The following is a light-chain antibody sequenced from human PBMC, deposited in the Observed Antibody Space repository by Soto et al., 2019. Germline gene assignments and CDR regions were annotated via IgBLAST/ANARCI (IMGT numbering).Light chain of an antibody. CDR2: LKSDGSH. V-gene: IGLV4-69*01. J-gene: IGLJ1*01. CDR3: QTWGTGIHV. Sequence: QLVLTQSPSASASMGASVKLTCTLSSGHSSYAIAWHQQQPEKGPRYLMKLKSDGSHSKGDGIPDRFSGSSSGAERYLIISSLQSEDEAYYYCQTWGTGIHVFGTGTKVTVL. CDR1: SGHSSYA.